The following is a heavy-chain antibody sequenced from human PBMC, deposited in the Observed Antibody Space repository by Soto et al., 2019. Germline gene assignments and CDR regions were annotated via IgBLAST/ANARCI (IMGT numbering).Heavy chain of an antibody. CDR3: ARFLQEDIVLVSALCMDV. CDR1: GYTFSKYG. J-gene: IGHJ6*02. D-gene: IGHD2-2*01. CDR2: LCPYHGNT. V-gene: IGHV1-18*04. Sequence: SVKVSCKASGYTFSKYGISWLRPAPAQRLEWMGWLCPYHGNTNYSQTLQVRFVMTTGTSSSTAHMEMRSLRSDETAVYYCARFLQEDIVLVSALCMDVWGQGTTATVSS.